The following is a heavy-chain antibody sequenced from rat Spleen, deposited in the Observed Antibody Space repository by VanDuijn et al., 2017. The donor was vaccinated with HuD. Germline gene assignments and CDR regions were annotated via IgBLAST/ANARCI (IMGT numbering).Heavy chain of an antibody. CDR1: GFSLTSYH. V-gene: IGHV2-32*01. CDR3: ARDLYGYTFEY. D-gene: IGHD1-9*01. Sequence: QVQLKESGPGLVKPSETLSLTCTVSGFSLTSYHVSWVRQPPGKGLEWMGVIWGDGSTAYNSALKSRLSISRDTSKSQVFLKMSSLKTEDTATYNCARDLYGYTFEYWGEGVMVTVSS. J-gene: IGHJ2*01. CDR2: IWGDGST.